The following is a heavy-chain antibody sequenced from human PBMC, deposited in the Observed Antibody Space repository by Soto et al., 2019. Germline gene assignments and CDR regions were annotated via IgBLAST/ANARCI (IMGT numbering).Heavy chain of an antibody. CDR3: ARLEFGFDS. J-gene: IGHJ4*02. CDR1: GDTFNTYT. V-gene: IGHV1-69*02. D-gene: IGHD3-16*01. CDR2: IVPILGLA. Sequence: GASVKVSCKASGDTFNTYTITWVRQAPGQGLEWMGRIVPILGLASYAQRFQGRLTITADKSTSTVYMVMNSLVSEDTAIYYCARLEFGFDSWGQGTPVTVSS.